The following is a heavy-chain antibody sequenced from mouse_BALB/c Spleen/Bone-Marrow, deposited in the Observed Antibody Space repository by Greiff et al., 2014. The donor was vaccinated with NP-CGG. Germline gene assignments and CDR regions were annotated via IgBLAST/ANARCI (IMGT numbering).Heavy chain of an antibody. V-gene: IGHV4-1*02. CDR3: ARNGYYGWITY. Sequence: VQLKESGGGLVQPGGSLKLSCAASGFDFSGYWMTWVRQAPGKGLEWIGEINPDSRTINYKPSLKEKFIMSRDNAKNTLYLQMSKVRSEDTALYHCARNGYYGWITYWGQGTLVTVSA. CDR1: GFDFSGYW. J-gene: IGHJ3*01. D-gene: IGHD2-3*01. CDR2: INPDSRTI.